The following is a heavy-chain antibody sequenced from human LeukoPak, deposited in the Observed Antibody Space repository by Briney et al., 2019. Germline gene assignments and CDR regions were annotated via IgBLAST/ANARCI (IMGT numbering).Heavy chain of an antibody. J-gene: IGHJ4*02. D-gene: IGHD3-22*01. V-gene: IGHV3-15*07. CDR3: TTQYYYDSSGYSYFDH. CDR2: IKSKGDGGTT. CDR1: GFTFNNAW. Sequence: GGSLRLSCAASGFTFNNAWMNWVRQAPGKGLEWVGRIKSKGDGGTTDYAAPVKGRFTISRDDSKNTLYLQMNSLKTEDTAVYYCTTQYYYDSSGYSYFDHWGQGTLVTVSS.